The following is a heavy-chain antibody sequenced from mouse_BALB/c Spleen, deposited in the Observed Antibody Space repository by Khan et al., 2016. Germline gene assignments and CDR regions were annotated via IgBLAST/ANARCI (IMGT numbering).Heavy chain of an antibody. CDR2: INPSTGYT. CDR1: GYTFTSYW. CDR3: ASYYGSSYYAMDY. J-gene: IGHJ4*01. V-gene: IGHV1-7*01. Sequence: QIQLVQSGAELAKPGASVKMSCKASGYTFTSYWMHWVKQRPGQGLEWIGYINPSTGYTEYNQKFKDKATLTADKSSSTAYMQLSSLTSEDSAVYYCASYYGSSYYAMDYWGQGTSVTVSS. D-gene: IGHD1-1*01.